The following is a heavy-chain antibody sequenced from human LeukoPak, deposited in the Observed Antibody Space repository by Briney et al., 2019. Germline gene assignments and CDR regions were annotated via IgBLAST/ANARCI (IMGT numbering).Heavy chain of an antibody. D-gene: IGHD3-10*01. V-gene: IGHV2-5*01. J-gene: IGHJ4*02. Sequence: SGPTLVNPKQTLTLTCTFSGFSLPTVGVGVAWIRQPPGKALEWLAVNYWNNDKSYSASLKSRLTISNDTSKNQVVLIMTNMDPVDTATYYCAHKGVGSGIYTMWGQGTLVTVSS. CDR2: NYWNNDK. CDR3: AHKGVGSGIYTM. CDR1: GFSLPTVGVG.